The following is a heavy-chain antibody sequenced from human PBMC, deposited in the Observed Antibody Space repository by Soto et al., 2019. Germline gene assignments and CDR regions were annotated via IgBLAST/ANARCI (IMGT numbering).Heavy chain of an antibody. CDR2: IYYSVST. Sequence: SETLSLTCTVSGGSINSYYWSWIRQPPGKGLEWIGYIYYSVSTNYNPSLKSRVTISVDTSKNQFSLKLSSVTAADTAVYYCASAATVVRFDYWGQGTLVTVS. CDR1: GGSINSYY. V-gene: IGHV4-59*08. D-gene: IGHD2-21*01. CDR3: ASAATVVRFDY. J-gene: IGHJ4*02.